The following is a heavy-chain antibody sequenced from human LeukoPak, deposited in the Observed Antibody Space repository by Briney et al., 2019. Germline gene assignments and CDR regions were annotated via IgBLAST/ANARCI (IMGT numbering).Heavy chain of an antibody. CDR3: ARRVAAAGVDFDY. V-gene: IGHV4-59*08. CDR2: IYYSGST. Sequence: SETLSLTCTVSGGSISSYYWSWIRQPPGKGLEWIGYIYYSGSTYYNPSLKSRVTISLDTSKNQFSLKLSSVTAADTAVYYCARRVAAAGVDFDYWGQGTLVTVSS. D-gene: IGHD6-13*01. CDR1: GGSISSYY. J-gene: IGHJ4*02.